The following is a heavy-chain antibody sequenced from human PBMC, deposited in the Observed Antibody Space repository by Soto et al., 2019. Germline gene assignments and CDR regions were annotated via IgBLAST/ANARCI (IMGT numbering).Heavy chain of an antibody. Sequence: PSETLSLTCTVSGASISSYYWGWIRQPPGKGLEWVGYIFYTGSTNTNPSLRSRVTMSVDTSKNQLSLKLSSVTAADTAVYYCARDQTYYDILTGYYYANWFDPWGQGTLVTVSS. D-gene: IGHD3-9*01. CDR3: ARDQTYYDILTGYYYANWFDP. CDR2: IFYTGST. V-gene: IGHV4-59*12. J-gene: IGHJ5*02. CDR1: GASISSYY.